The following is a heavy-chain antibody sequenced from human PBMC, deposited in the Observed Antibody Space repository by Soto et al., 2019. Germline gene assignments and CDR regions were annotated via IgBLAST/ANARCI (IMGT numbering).Heavy chain of an antibody. CDR3: ARETYSSGFDY. V-gene: IGHV3-53*01. J-gene: IGHJ4*02. CDR1: GFTVSSNY. CDR2: IYSGGST. D-gene: IGHD6-19*01. Sequence: PGGSLRLSCAASGFTVSSNYMSWVRQAPGKGLEWVSVIYSGGSTYYADSVKGRFTISRDNSKNTLYLQMNSLRAEDTAVYYCARETYSSGFDYWGQGTLVTVSS.